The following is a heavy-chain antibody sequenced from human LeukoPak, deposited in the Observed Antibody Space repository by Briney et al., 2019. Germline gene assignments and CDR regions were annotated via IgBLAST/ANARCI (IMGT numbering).Heavy chain of an antibody. CDR1: GFIFDDYA. CDR2: ISGDAYAT. Sequence: GGSLRLSCGASGFIFDDYAMHWVRQAPGKGLEWVSLISGDAYATYYGDSVKGRFTISRDNSKNSLYLQMNSLRTEDTALYYCAKGRDSSGYSFGYWGQGTLVTVSS. D-gene: IGHD3-22*01. J-gene: IGHJ4*02. CDR3: AKGRDSSGYSFGY. V-gene: IGHV3-43*02.